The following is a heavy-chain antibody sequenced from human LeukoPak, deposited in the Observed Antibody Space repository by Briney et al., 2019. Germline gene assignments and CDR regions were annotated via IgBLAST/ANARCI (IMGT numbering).Heavy chain of an antibody. CDR3: ASTYCSGGSCYWALDY. J-gene: IGHJ4*02. D-gene: IGHD2-15*01. V-gene: IGHV4-59*08. Sequence: PSETLSLTCTVSGGSISSYYWSWIRQPPGKGLEWIGYIYYSGSTNYNPSLKSRVTISVDTSKNQFSLKLSSVTAADTAVYYCASTYCSGGSCYWALDYWGQGTRVTVSS. CDR2: IYYSGST. CDR1: GGSISSYY.